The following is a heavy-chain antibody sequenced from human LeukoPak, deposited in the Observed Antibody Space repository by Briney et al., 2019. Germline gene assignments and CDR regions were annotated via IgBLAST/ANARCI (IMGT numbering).Heavy chain of an antibody. D-gene: IGHD4-11*01. CDR2: INHSGST. CDR1: GGSFSGYY. V-gene: IGHV4-34*01. CDR3: AREGDYSNYPLSYFDS. J-gene: IGHJ4*02. Sequence: SETLSLTCAVYGGSFSGYYWSWIRQPPGKGLEWIGEINHSGSTNYNPSLKSRVPISVDTSKNQFSLTLSSVTAADTAVYYCAREGDYSNYPLSYFDSWGQGTLVTVSS.